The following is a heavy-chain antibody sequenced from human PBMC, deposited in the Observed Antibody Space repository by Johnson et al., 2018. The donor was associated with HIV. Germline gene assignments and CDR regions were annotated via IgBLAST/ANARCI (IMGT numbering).Heavy chain of an antibody. Sequence: QMHLVESGGGLVKPGGSLRLSCAASGFTFSDYYMTWIRQAPGQGLEWVSYISSGGSTYYADSVKGRFTISRDNSKNTLYLQMNSLSAEDTAVYYCAKDLQLWAPSSAFDIWGQGTMVTVSS. J-gene: IGHJ3*02. V-gene: IGHV3-11*01. CDR1: GFTFSDYY. CDR2: ISSGGST. CDR3: AKDLQLWAPSSAFDI. D-gene: IGHD5-18*01.